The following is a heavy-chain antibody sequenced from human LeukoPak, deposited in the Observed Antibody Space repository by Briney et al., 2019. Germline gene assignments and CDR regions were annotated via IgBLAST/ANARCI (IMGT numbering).Heavy chain of an antibody. CDR2: ISSSGSTM. V-gene: IGHV3-11*01. CDR1: GFIFSDYY. Sequence: GGSLRLSCAASGFIFSDYYMSWIRQAPGKGLEWVSYISSSGSTMYYTDSVKGRFTISRDNAKDSLYLQMNSLRAEDTAVYYCARVRYRLAETYIDYWGQGTLVTVSS. CDR3: ARVRYRLAETYIDY. D-gene: IGHD3-16*01. J-gene: IGHJ4*02.